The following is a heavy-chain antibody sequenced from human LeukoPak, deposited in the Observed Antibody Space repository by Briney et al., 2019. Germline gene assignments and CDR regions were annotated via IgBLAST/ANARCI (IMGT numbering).Heavy chain of an antibody. V-gene: IGHV4-61*02. Sequence: SQTLSLTCTVSGGSISSGSYYWSWIRQPAGKGLEWIGRIYTSGSTNYNPSLKSRVTISVDTSKNQFSLKLSSVTAADTAVYYCARGRSIAAHRAPVFDYWGQGTLVTVSS. J-gene: IGHJ4*02. D-gene: IGHD6-6*01. CDR2: IYTSGST. CDR1: GGSISSGSYY. CDR3: ARGRSIAAHRAPVFDY.